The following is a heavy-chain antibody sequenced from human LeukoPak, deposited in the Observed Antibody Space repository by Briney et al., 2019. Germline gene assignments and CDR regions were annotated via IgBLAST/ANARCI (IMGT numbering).Heavy chain of an antibody. D-gene: IGHD1-7*01. J-gene: IGHJ4*02. Sequence: GGSLRLSCAASGFTFSSYGMSWVRQAPGKGLEWVSVIYGAGAGITYYIDSVKGRFTISRDNSRNTVYLQMNSLRAEDTAVYYCARELGDWGQGTLVTVSS. V-gene: IGHV3-23*03. CDR3: ARELGD. CDR1: GFTFSSYG. CDR2: IYGAGAGIT.